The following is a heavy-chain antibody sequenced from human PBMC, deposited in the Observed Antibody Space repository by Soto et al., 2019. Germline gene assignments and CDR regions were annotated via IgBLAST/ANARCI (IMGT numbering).Heavy chain of an antibody. J-gene: IGHJ6*02. CDR3: ASSGYCSGGSCAYPQYYYYGMHV. CDR1: GGTFSSYA. CDR2: IIRIFGTA. V-gene: IGHV1-69*12. Sequence: VQLVQSGAEVTKPGSSVKVSCKASGGTFSSYAISWVRQAPGQGLEWMGGIIRIFGTADYAQKFQGRVTITADESTSKDYMELSSLRSEDTAVYYCASSGYCSGGSCAYPQYYYYGMHVWGQGTTVTVSS. D-gene: IGHD2-15*01.